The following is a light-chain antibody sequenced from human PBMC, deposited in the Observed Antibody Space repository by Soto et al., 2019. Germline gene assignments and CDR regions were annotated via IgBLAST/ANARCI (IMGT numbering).Light chain of an antibody. CDR1: SSDVGGYNY. CDR2: EVS. Sequence: QSALTQPASVSGSPGQSITISCTGTSSDVGGYNYVSWYQQHPGKAPKLIIYEVSNRPSGVSNRFSGSKSGYTASLIISGLQAEDEADYYCNSYTSKSTGVFGTGTKLTVL. V-gene: IGLV2-14*01. J-gene: IGLJ1*01. CDR3: NSYTSKSTGV.